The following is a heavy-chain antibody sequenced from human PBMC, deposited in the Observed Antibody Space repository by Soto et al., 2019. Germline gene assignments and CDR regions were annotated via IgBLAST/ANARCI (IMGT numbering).Heavy chain of an antibody. CDR2: IWYDGSKK. D-gene: IGHD3-22*01. Sequence: QVQLVESGGGVVQPGRSLRLSCAASGFTFSSSGMHWVRQAPGKGLEWVAIIWYDGSKKYYADSVKGRFTISRDNSKNTVYLQMDSLRAEDTAVYYCASAAFTIYDTSGYYDYWGQGTLVTVSS. CDR3: ASAAFTIYDTSGYYDY. V-gene: IGHV3-33*01. CDR1: GFTFSSSG. J-gene: IGHJ4*02.